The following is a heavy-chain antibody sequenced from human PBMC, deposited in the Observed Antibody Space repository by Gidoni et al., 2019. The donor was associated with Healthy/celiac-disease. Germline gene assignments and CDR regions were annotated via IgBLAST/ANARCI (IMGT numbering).Heavy chain of an antibody. D-gene: IGHD7-27*01. CDR1: GFTFSSYS. CDR2: ISSSSSYI. J-gene: IGHJ3*02. CDR3: ARTKLGIGAFDI. Sequence: EVQLVESGGGLVKPGGSLRLSCSASGFTFSSYSMNWVRQAQGKGLEWVSSISSSSSYIYYADSVKGRFTISRDNAKNSLYLQMNSLRAEDTAVYYCARTKLGIGAFDIWGQGTMVTVSS. V-gene: IGHV3-21*01.